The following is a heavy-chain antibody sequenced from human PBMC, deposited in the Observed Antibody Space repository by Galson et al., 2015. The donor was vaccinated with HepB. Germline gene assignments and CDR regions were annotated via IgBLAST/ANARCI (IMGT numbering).Heavy chain of an antibody. J-gene: IGHJ4*02. CDR3: ARDRPTQNYGDLDS. CDR1: GFTFSSYS. CDR2: ISYDGNNK. D-gene: IGHD4-17*01. Sequence: SLRLSCAASGFTFSSYSMNWVRQAPGKGLEWVAVISYDGNNKYYADSVKGRFTISRDNSKNTLYLQMNSLRAEDTAVYYCARDRPTQNYGDLDSWGQGTLVTVSS. V-gene: IGHV3-30-3*01.